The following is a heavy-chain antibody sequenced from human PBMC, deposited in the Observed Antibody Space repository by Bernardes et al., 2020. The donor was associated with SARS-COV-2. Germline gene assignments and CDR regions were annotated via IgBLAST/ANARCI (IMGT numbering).Heavy chain of an antibody. J-gene: IGHJ5*02. Sequence: SETLSLTCSVSGVSMSTYYWTWVRQPAGKGLEWIGRINTSGGTNYNPSLKSRITMSVDTSKRQFSLKLYSVTAADTALYYCARDDSVVGGENWFDPWGQGTLVTVSS. CDR1: GVSMSTYY. CDR2: INTSGGT. D-gene: IGHD2-15*01. CDR3: ARDDSVVGGENWFDP. V-gene: IGHV4-4*07.